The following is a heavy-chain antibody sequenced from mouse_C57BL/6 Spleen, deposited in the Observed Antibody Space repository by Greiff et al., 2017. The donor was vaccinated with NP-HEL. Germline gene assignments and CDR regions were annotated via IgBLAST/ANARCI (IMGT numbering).Heavy chain of an antibody. CDR3: TREGYGNPWFAY. Sequence: EVMLVESGEGLVKPGGSLKLSCAASGFTFSSYAMSWVRQTPEKRLEWVAYISSGGDYIYYADTVKGRFTISRDNARNTLYLQMSSLKSEDTAMYYCTREGYGNPWFAYWGQGTLVTVSA. CDR1: GFTFSSYA. CDR2: ISSGGDYI. J-gene: IGHJ3*01. D-gene: IGHD2-10*02. V-gene: IGHV5-9-1*02.